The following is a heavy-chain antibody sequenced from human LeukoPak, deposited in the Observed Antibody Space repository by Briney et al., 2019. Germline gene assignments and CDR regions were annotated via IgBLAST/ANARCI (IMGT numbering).Heavy chain of an antibody. D-gene: IGHD2-2*01. J-gene: IGHJ4*02. CDR1: GYTFTTYD. Sequence: ASVKVSCKASGYTFTTYDIIWVRQAPGQGLEWMGRNSPYNSDTNYAQNLQARVTTTTDTSSSTAYMELRSLRSDDTAVYYCAREPGGSSTRAFDYWGQGTLVTVSS. CDR3: AREPGGSSTRAFDY. CDR2: NSPYNSDT. V-gene: IGHV1-18*01.